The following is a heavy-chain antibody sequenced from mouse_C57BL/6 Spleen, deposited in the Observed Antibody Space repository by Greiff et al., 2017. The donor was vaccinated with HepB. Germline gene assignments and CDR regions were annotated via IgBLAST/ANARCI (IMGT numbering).Heavy chain of an antibody. CDR3: ATLYYYGSSFYAMDY. CDR2: IYPRSGNT. Sequence: VQLQQSGAELARPGASVKLSCKASGYTFTSYGISWVKQRTGQGLEWIGEIYPRSGNTYYNEKFKGKATLTADKSSSTAYMELRSLTSEDSAVYFCATLYYYGSSFYAMDYWGQGTSVTVSS. V-gene: IGHV1-81*01. J-gene: IGHJ4*01. D-gene: IGHD1-1*01. CDR1: GYTFTSYG.